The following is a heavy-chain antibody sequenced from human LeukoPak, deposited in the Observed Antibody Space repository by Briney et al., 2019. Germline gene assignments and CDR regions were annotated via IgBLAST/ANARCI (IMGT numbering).Heavy chain of an antibody. J-gene: IGHJ4*02. CDR1: GFTFSSHA. V-gene: IGHV3-23*01. D-gene: IGHD3-3*01. Sequence: PGGSLRLSCTASGFTFSSHAMAWFRQAPGKGLEWVSVIGGAGGSTYYADSVKGRFSISRDNSKNTVYLQMNNLGADDTAVYYCARDPGVVAFHYLDYWGQGTLVTVSS. CDR2: IGGAGGST. CDR3: ARDPGVVAFHYLDY.